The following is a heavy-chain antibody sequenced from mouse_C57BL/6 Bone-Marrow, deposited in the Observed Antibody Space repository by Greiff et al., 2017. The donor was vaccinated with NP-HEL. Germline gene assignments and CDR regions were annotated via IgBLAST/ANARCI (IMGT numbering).Heavy chain of an antibody. D-gene: IGHD2-3*01. CDR1: GFSLSTSGMG. J-gene: IGHJ2*01. CDR2: IYWDDDK. Sequence: ESGPGILQSSQTLSLTCSFSGFSLSTSGMGVSWIRQPSGKGLEWLAHIYWDDDKRYNTSLKSRLPISKDTSRNQVFLKITSVDTADTATYYCARREGHTAYDYFDYWGQGTTLTVSS. CDR3: ARREGHTAYDYFDY. V-gene: IGHV8-12*01.